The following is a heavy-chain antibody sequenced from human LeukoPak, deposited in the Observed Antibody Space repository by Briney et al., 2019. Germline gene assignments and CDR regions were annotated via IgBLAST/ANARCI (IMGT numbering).Heavy chain of an antibody. CDR3: ARENGDGITYYYYYYYMDV. CDR2: INSDGSST. J-gene: IGHJ6*03. V-gene: IGHV3-74*01. CDR1: GFTFSSYW. D-gene: IGHD4-17*01. Sequence: GGSLRLSCAASGFTFSSYWMHWVRQAPGKGLVWVSRINSDGSSTSYAGSVKGRFTISRDNAKNTLYLQMNSLRAEDTAVYYCARENGDGITYYYYYYYMDVWGKGTTVTVSS.